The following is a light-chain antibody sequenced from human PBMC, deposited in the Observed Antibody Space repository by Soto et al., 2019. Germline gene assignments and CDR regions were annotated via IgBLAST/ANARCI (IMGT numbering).Light chain of an antibody. Sequence: EIVMTQSPATLSVSPGGKGHPFFRASQNVFTHLAWYQQKPCQAPRLLIYGASTRATGIPARFSGTGSGTEFSLTISSLQSEDFGVYYCQHYNNWPYTFGQGTKLDIK. CDR1: QNVFTH. CDR2: GAS. CDR3: QHYNNWPYT. V-gene: IGKV3-15*01. J-gene: IGKJ2*01.